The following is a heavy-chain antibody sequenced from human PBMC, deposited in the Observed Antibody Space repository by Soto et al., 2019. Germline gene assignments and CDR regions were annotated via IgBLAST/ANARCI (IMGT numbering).Heavy chain of an antibody. CDR1: GFTFTSSA. J-gene: IGHJ5*02. D-gene: IGHD3-22*01. Sequence: SVKVSCKASGFTFTSSAMQWVRQARGQRLEWIGWIVVGSGNTNYAQKFQERVTITRDMSTSTAYMELSSLRSEDTAVYYCAAERNYYDSSGYDFRFDPWGQGTLVTVSS. CDR2: IVVGSGNT. V-gene: IGHV1-58*02. CDR3: AAERNYYDSSGYDFRFDP.